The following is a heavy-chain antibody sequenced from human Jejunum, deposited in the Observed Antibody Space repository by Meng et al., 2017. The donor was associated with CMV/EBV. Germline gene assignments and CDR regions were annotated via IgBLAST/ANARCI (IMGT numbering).Heavy chain of an antibody. Sequence: EYTFTDYYMQWVRQAPGQGLEWMGWINPQTGDTNYAPKFQGRVTMTRDMSINTVYMEVTRLRSDDTAVYYCAKDAGSFLDYYFDYWGQGTLVTVS. CDR1: EYTFTDYY. J-gene: IGHJ4*02. CDR3: AKDAGSFLDYYFDY. V-gene: IGHV1-2*02. D-gene: IGHD1-26*01. CDR2: INPQTGDT.